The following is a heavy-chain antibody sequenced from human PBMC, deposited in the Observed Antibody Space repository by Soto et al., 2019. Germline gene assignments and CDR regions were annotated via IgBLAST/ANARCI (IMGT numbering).Heavy chain of an antibody. CDR3: AKPVAVLRFSEWLLPDAFDI. Sequence: AGSLRLACASSGFTVSIYAMSWFCQAPGKGLEWVSAISGSGGSTYYADSVKGRFTISRDNSKNTLYLQMNSLRAEDTAVYYSAKPVAVLRFSEWLLPDAFDIWGQGTMVTVSS. D-gene: IGHD3-3*01. V-gene: IGHV3-23*01. CDR1: GFTVSIYA. CDR2: ISGSGGST. J-gene: IGHJ3*02.